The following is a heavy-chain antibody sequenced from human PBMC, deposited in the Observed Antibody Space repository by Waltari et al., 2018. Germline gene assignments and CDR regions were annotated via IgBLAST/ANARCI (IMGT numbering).Heavy chain of an antibody. J-gene: IGHJ5*02. V-gene: IGHV4-38-2*01. CDR2: IYHSGST. CDR1: GYSISSGYY. Sequence: QVQLQESGPGLVKPSETLSLTCAVSGYSISSGYYWGWIRQPPGKGLEWIGSIYHSGSTSYNPSLKSRVTISVDTSKNQFSLKLSSVTAADTAVYYCARALRPVRGVIISDWFDPWGQGTLVTVSS. CDR3: ARALRPVRGVIISDWFDP. D-gene: IGHD3-10*01.